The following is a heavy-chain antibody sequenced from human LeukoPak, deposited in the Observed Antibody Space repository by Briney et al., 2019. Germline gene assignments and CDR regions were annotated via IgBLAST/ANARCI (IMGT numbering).Heavy chain of an antibody. V-gene: IGHV1-8*01. Sequence: ASVKVSCKASGYTFTSYDINWVRQATGQGLEWMGWMNPNSGNTGYAQKFQGRVTMTRNTSISTAYMELSSLRSEDTAVYYCARVYDYYYYYGMDVWGQGTTVIVSS. CDR1: GYTFTSYD. CDR3: ARVYDYYYYYGMDV. D-gene: IGHD3-16*01. J-gene: IGHJ6*02. CDR2: MNPNSGNT.